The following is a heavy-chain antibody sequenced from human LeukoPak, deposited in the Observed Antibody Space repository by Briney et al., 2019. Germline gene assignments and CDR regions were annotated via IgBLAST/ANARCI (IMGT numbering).Heavy chain of an antibody. Sequence: PSETLSLTCAVYGVSFSGYYWSWIRQSPGKGLEWIGEINHSGSTNYNPSLKSRVTISIDTSKNQFSLRLTSVTAADTAVYYCARGLRSGGSCGVDYWGQGTLVTVSS. V-gene: IGHV4-34*01. D-gene: IGHD2-15*01. CDR2: INHSGST. CDR3: ARGLRSGGSCGVDY. CDR1: GVSFSGYY. J-gene: IGHJ4*02.